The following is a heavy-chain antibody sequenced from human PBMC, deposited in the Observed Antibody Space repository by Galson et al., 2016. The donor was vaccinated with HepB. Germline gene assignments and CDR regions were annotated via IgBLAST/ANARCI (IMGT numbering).Heavy chain of an antibody. D-gene: IGHD3-10*01. Sequence: SLRLFCAASGFTFGHHNVNWVRQAPGKGLEWVSSISGSSTHIYYSDSVRGRFSVSRDNAKSTLFLQMSSLRSEDTAVYFCARAGSTSMVQGWAYRMDVWGQGTTVTVSS. CDR2: ISGSSTHI. CDR1: GFTFGHHN. CDR3: ARAGSTSMVQGWAYRMDV. J-gene: IGHJ6*02. V-gene: IGHV3-21*06.